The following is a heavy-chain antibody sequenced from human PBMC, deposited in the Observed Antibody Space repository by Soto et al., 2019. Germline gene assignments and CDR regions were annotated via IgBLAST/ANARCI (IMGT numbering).Heavy chain of an antibody. CDR2: IRGDGSGS. CDR3: ASGPTTRPGVGIDC. Sequence: EVQLVESGGGLVQPGGSLTLSCSASGFAFNDYWMHWVRQAPGKGLVWVSRIRGDGSGSNYADSVKGRFTISRDNAKNGVYLQMNSVIAVGRAVYHCASGPTTRPGVGIDCWGQGHLVTVSS. CDR1: GFAFNDYW. V-gene: IGHV3-74*01. D-gene: IGHD1-1*01. J-gene: IGHJ4*02.